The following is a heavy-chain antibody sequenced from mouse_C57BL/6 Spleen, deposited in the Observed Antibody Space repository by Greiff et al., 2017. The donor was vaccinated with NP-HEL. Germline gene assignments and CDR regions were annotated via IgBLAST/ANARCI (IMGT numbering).Heavy chain of an antibody. CDR1: GYTFTSYT. CDR2: INPSSGYT. D-gene: IGHD1-1*01. V-gene: IGHV1-4*01. J-gene: IGHJ4*01. CDR3: ARDGSHYAMDY. Sequence: VKLVESGAELARPGASVKMSCKASGYTFTSYTMHWVKQRPGQGLEWIGYINPSSGYTKYNQKFKDKATLTADKSSSTAYMQLSSLTSEDSAVYYCARDGSHYAMDYWGQGTSVTVSS.